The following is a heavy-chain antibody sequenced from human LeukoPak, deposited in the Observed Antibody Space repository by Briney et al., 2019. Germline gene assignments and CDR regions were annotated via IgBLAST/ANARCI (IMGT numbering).Heavy chain of an antibody. D-gene: IGHD5-18*01. J-gene: IGHJ6*02. CDR2: ISYDGSNK. CDR1: GFTFSSYA. Sequence: GGSLRLSCAASGFTFSSYAMHWVRQAPGKGLEWVAVISYDGSNKYYADSVKGRFTISRDNSKNTLYLQMNSLRAEDTAVYYCAKETAERGYSYGFYYYYGMDVWGQGTTVTVSS. V-gene: IGHV3-30-3*01. CDR3: AKETAERGYSYGFYYYYGMDV.